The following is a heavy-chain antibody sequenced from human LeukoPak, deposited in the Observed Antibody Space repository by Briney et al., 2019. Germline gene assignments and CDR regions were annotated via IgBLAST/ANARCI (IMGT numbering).Heavy chain of an antibody. J-gene: IGHJ4*02. CDR2: IIPIFGIA. CDR1: GGTFSSYA. CDR3: AREDYGGNSRANYFDY. D-gene: IGHD4-23*01. Sequence: SVKVSCKASGGTFSSYAISWVRQAPGQGLEWMGRIIPIFGIANYALKFQGRVTITADKSTSAAYMELSSLRSEDTAVYYCAREDYGGNSRANYFDYWGQGTLVTVSS. V-gene: IGHV1-69*04.